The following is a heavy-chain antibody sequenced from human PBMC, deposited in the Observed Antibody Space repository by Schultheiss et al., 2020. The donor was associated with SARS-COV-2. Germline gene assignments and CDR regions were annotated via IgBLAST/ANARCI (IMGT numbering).Heavy chain of an antibody. CDR1: GFTFSSYE. V-gene: IGHV3-33*08. CDR2: IWYDGSNK. CDR3: ARGTGTTNGVMGY. J-gene: IGHJ4*02. Sequence: GGSLRLSCAASGFTFSSYEMNWVRQAPGKGLEWVAVIWYDGSNKYYADSVKGRFTISRDNAKNSLYLQMNSLRAEDTAVYYCARGTGTTNGVMGYWGQGTLVTVSS. D-gene: IGHD1-7*01.